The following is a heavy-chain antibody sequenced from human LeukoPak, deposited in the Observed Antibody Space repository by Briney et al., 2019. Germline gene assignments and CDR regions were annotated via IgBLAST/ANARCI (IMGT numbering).Heavy chain of an antibody. CDR2: ISPDGSTT. D-gene: IGHD3-3*01. CDR1: GFTFSSYW. CDR3: TRDFDFSSAI. V-gene: IGHV3-74*01. Sequence: GGSLRLSCAASGFTFSSYWMHWVRQAPGKGLVWVSRISPDGSTTGHADSVKGRFTTSRDNAKNTLFLQMNSLRAEDTAVYYRTRDFDFSSAIWGQGTLVTVSS. J-gene: IGHJ4*02.